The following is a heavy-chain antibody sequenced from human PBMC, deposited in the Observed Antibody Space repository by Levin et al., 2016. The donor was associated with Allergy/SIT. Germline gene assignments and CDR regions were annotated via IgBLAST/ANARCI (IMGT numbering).Heavy chain of an antibody. V-gene: IGHV3-7*05. Sequence: VRQAPGKGLEWVANIDQDGSEKYYVDSVKGRFTISRDNAKNSLYLQMNSQRAEDTAVYYCARGRGLNLWGQGTLVTVSS. CDR2: IDQDGSEK. J-gene: IGHJ4*02. CDR3: ARGRGLNL.